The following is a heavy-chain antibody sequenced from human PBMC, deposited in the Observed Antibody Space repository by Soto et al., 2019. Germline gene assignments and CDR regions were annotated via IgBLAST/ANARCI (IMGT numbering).Heavy chain of an antibody. D-gene: IGHD3-22*01. Sequence: PGGSLRLSCAASGFTFSSYAMSWVRQAPGKGLECVSTISGSGGTTYYADSVKGRFTISRDNSKNTLYLQMNSLRAEDTAVYYCAKGIVVGFIYYGMDVWGQGTTVTVSS. V-gene: IGHV3-23*01. CDR2: ISGSGGTT. CDR1: GFTFSSYA. J-gene: IGHJ6*02. CDR3: AKGIVVGFIYYGMDV.